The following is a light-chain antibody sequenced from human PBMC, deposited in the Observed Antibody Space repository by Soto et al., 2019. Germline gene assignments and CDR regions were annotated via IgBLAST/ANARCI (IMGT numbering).Light chain of an antibody. V-gene: IGLV2-8*01. CDR1: SSDVGAYNY. CDR2: EVS. CDR3: SSYAGSNNLL. J-gene: IGLJ2*01. Sequence: QSVLTQPPSASGSPGQSVTISCTGTSSDVGAYNYVSWYQQHPGKAPKCLIYEVSKRPSGVPDRFSGSKSGNTASLTVAGLQAEDEADDYCSSYAGSNNLLFGGGTKRTVL.